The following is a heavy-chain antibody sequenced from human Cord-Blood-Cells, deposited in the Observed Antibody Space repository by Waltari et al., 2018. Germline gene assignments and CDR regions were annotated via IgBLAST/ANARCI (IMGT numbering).Heavy chain of an antibody. CDR3: ARDLVSTATETYYYYYMDV. Sequence: QVQLQESGPGLVKPSETLSLTCTVSGGSISSYYWSWIRQPAGKGLEWIGRIYTSGSTNYNPSLKRRVTMSVDTSKNQFSLKLSSVTAADTAVYYCARDLVSTATETYYYYYMDVWGKGTTVTVSS. D-gene: IGHD6-25*01. J-gene: IGHJ6*03. CDR1: GGSISSYY. CDR2: IYTSGST. V-gene: IGHV4-4*07.